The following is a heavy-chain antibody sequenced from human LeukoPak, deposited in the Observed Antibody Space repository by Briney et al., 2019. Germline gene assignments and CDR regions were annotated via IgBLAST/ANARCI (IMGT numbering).Heavy chain of an antibody. V-gene: IGHV3-13*01. CDR3: ARVDSLGAFDI. D-gene: IGHD3-9*01. CDR1: GFTFSSYD. J-gene: IGHJ3*02. CDR2: IGTAGDT. Sequence: PGGSLKLSCAASGFTFSSYDMHWVRQATGKGLEWVSAIGTAGDTYYPGSVKGRFTISRENAKNSLYLQMNSLRAGDTAVYYCARVDSLGAFDIWGQGTMVTVSS.